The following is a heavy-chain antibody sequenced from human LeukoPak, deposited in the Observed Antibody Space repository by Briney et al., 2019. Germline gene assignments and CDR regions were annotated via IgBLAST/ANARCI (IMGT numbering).Heavy chain of an antibody. J-gene: IGHJ5*02. D-gene: IGHD2-15*01. CDR2: IYYSGST. CDR3: ARVVVVAATPYWFDP. Sequence: SETLSLTCTVSGGSISSGGYYWSWIRQHPGKGLEWIGYIYYSGSTYYNPSLKSRVTISVDTSKNQFSLKLSSVTAADTAVYYCARVVVVAATPYWFDPWGQGTLVTVSS. V-gene: IGHV4-31*03. CDR1: GGSISSGGYY.